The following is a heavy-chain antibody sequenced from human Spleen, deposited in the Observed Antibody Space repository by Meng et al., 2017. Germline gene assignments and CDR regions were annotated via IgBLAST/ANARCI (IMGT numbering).Heavy chain of an antibody. CDR3: ARDSTAMIVGDAFDI. J-gene: IGHJ3*02. CDR2: INPSGGYT. CDR1: GDSFNSYT. V-gene: IGHV1-46*02. D-gene: IGHD5-18*01. Sequence: ASVKVSCKASGDSFNSYTIRWVRQAPGQGLEWMGLINPSGGYTTYAQKFQGRVTMTRDTSTTTVYMELSSLRSEDTAVYYCARDSTAMIVGDAFDIWGQGTMVTVSS.